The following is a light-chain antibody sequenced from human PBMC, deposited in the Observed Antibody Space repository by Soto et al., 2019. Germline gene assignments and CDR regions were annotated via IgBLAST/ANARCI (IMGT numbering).Light chain of an antibody. CDR1: QSVSTY. J-gene: IGKJ1*01. V-gene: IGKV3-20*01. CDR2: GIS. Sequence: EIVLTQSPGTLSLSPGERATLSCRASQSVSTYLAWYQQKPGQAPRLLMYGISRRATGIPDRLSGSGSGTDFTLTITRLEPEDFAVYYCQQYVTSSPRTFGQGTKVDIK. CDR3: QQYVTSSPRT.